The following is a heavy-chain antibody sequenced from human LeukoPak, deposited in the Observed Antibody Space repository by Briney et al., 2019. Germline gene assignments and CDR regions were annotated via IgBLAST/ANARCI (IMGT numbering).Heavy chain of an antibody. Sequence: PGGSLRLSCAASGFTFSSYGMHWVRQAPGKGLEWVAIISYDGSNKYYADSVQGRFTISRDNAKNSLYLQMNSLRAEDTAVYYCHVVPAAMDAFDIWGQGTMVTVSS. V-gene: IGHV3-30*03. J-gene: IGHJ3*02. CDR3: HVVPAAMDAFDI. CDR1: GFTFSSYG. D-gene: IGHD2-2*01. CDR2: ISYDGSNK.